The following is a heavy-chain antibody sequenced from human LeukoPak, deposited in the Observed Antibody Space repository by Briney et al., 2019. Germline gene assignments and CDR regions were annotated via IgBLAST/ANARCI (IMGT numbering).Heavy chain of an antibody. CDR2: IEKNTDGGTT. V-gene: IGHV3-15*04. CDR1: GFAVSSKY. D-gene: IGHD3-22*01. J-gene: IGHJ1*01. CDR3: ARDLDTMIVVVPRLGYFQH. Sequence: GGSLRLSCAASGFAVSSKYMSWVRQAPGKGLEWVGRIEKNTDGGTTDYAAPVKGRFTISRHDSENTMYLQMNSLETEDTAVYYCARDLDTMIVVVPRLGYFQHWGQGTLVTVSS.